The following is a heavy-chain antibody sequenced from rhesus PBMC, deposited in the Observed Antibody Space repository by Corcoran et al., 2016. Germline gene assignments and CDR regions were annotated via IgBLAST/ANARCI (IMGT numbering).Heavy chain of an antibody. CDR1: GYTFTSYY. V-gene: IGHV1-180*01. J-gene: IGHJ4*01. CDR3: TRQIIAAAGFDY. CDR2: IPPNNGNK. D-gene: IGHD6-31*01. Sequence: QVQLVQSGSEIKQPGASVKLSCKASGYTFTSYYMHWVRQAPGQGLEWIGLIPPNNGNKGCAQNFQGRVTITTDTSTSTGYMELSSLRSEDTAVYYCTRQIIAAAGFDYWGQGVLVTVSS.